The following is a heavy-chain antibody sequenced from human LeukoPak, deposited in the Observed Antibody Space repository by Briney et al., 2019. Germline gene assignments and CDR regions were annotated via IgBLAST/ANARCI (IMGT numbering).Heavy chain of an antibody. CDR2: IYYSGST. CDR1: GGSISSSSNY. CDR3: ARGAYFDWLTLDY. D-gene: IGHD3-9*01. Sequence: SETLSLTCTVSGGSISSSSNYWGWIRQPPGKGLEWIGLIYYSGSTYYNPSLKSRVTISVDTSKNQFSLKLSSVTAADTAVYYCARGAYFDWLTLDYWGQGTLVTVSS. J-gene: IGHJ4*02. V-gene: IGHV4-39*07.